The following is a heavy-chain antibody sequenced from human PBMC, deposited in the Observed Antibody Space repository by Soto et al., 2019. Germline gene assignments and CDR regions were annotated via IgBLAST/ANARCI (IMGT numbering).Heavy chain of an antibody. CDR2: INPSGGST. D-gene: IGHD2-15*01. V-gene: IGHV1-46*01. Sequence: GASVKVSCKASGYTFTSYYMHWVRQAPGQGLEWMGIINPSGGSTSYAQKFQGRVTMTRDTSTSTVYMELSSLRSEDTAVYYCARGVIVVVVAATRYNWFDPWGQATLVTVSS. CDR3: ARGVIVVVVAATRYNWFDP. J-gene: IGHJ5*02. CDR1: GYTFTSYY.